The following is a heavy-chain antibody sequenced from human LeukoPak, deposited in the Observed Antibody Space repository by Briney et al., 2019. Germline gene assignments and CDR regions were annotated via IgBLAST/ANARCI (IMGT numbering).Heavy chain of an antibody. V-gene: IGHV3-21*01. J-gene: IGHJ4*02. Sequence: PGGSLTLSCAASGFTFSSYSMNWVRQAPGKGLEWVSSISSSSSYIYYADSVKGRFTISRDNAKNSLYLQMNSLRAEDTAVYYCARVGYDFWSGYVYWGQGTLVTVSS. D-gene: IGHD3-3*01. CDR1: GFTFSSYS. CDR3: ARVGYDFWSGYVY. CDR2: ISSSSSYI.